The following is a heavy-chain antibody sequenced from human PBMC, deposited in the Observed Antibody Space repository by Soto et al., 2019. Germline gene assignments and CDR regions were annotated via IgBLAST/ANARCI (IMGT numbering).Heavy chain of an antibody. CDR2: ISASGGST. D-gene: IGHD3-16*01. J-gene: IGHJ4*02. V-gene: IGHV3-23*01. Sequence: EVQLLDSGGGLVQPGGSLRLSCAASGFTFNNYAMSWVRQAPGKGLEWVSSISASGGSTNYADSVKGRFTISRDNSENQVYLQMNSLRAEDTAVYYCGKTRLAGGFDYWGQGSLVTVSS. CDR1: GFTFNNYA. CDR3: GKTRLAGGFDY.